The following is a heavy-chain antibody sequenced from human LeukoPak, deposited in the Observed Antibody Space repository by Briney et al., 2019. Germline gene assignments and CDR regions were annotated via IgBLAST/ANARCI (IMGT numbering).Heavy chain of an antibody. CDR1: GFTFSSYS. CDR3: LAGYYYNDMDV. Sequence: GGSLRLSCAASGFTFSSYSMNWVRQAPGKGLVWISRISSDGSTTNYADSVKGRFTISRDNAKNTLYLQMNSLRAEDTAVFYCLAGYYYNDMDVWGKGTTVTVSS. V-gene: IGHV3-74*01. J-gene: IGHJ6*03. D-gene: IGHD2-15*01. CDR2: ISSDGSTT.